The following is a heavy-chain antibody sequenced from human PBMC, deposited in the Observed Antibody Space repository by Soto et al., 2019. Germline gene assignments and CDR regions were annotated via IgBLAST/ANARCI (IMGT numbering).Heavy chain of an antibody. CDR1: GFTFSNYG. CDR2: TSGSGDTT. J-gene: IGHJ4*02. CDR3: AKDLGYDGSGIEI. V-gene: IGHV3-23*01. Sequence: EVQLLEAGGGLLQPGGSLRLACAVSGFTFSNYGMSWVRQAPGKGLEGVAATSGSGDTTYYADSVKGRFTISRDNSKNTLYVQINSLRADDTAVYYCAKDLGYDGSGIEIWGQGTLVTVS. D-gene: IGHD3-10*01.